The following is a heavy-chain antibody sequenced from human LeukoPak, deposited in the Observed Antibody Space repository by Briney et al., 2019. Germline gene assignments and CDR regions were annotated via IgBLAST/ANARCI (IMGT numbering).Heavy chain of an antibody. CDR1: GYSISSGYY. Sequence: SETLSLTCTVSGYSISSGYYWGWIRQPPGKGLEWIGSIYYSGSTYYNPSLKSRVTISVDTSKNQFSLKLSSVTAADTAVYYCARLSYSLNAFDIWGQGTMVTVSS. V-gene: IGHV4-38-2*02. CDR2: IYYSGST. CDR3: ARLSYSLNAFDI. J-gene: IGHJ3*02. D-gene: IGHD2-15*01.